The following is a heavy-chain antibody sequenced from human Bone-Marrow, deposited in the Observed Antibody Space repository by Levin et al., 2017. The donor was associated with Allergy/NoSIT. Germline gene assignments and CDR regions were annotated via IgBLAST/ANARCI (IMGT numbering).Heavy chain of an antibody. CDR2: ISGSGTIT. V-gene: IGHV3-23*01. CDR1: GFTFSSYA. D-gene: IGHD6-19*01. CDR3: AKEGLAVAGYYFDS. Sequence: GGSLRLSCAASGFTFSSYAMSWVRQAPGKGLEWVSSISGSGTITNYAESVKGRFTISRDISKNMLHLQMNSLRAEDTAIYFCAKEGLAVAGYYFDSWGQGTLVTVSS. J-gene: IGHJ4*02.